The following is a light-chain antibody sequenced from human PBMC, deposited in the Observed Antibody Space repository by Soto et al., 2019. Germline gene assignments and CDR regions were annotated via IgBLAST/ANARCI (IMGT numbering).Light chain of an antibody. J-gene: IGKJ2*01. CDR3: QRYGSSLYS. V-gene: IGKV3-20*01. Sequence: EIVLTQSPGTLSLSPGERATLSCRASQSVSSSYLAWYQQKPGQAPRLLIYGASSRATGIPDRFSGSGSGTRLTLTISRLAPEDFAVYYCQRYGSSLYSFGQGTKLEIK. CDR2: GAS. CDR1: QSVSSSY.